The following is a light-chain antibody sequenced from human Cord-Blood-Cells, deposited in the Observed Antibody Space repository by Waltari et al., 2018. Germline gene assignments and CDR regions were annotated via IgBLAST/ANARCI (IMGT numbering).Light chain of an antibody. J-gene: IGKJ4*01. V-gene: IGKV4-1*01. Sequence: DIVMTQSPDSLAVSLGDRATINCKSSQSVLYSSNNKNYLAWYQQKPGQPPKLLIYWASTRESGVPDRFSGSGSGTDFTLTISSLQAEDVAVYYCQQYYSTLTFGGGTKVEIK. CDR2: WAS. CDR3: QQYYSTLT. CDR1: QSVLYSSNNKNY.